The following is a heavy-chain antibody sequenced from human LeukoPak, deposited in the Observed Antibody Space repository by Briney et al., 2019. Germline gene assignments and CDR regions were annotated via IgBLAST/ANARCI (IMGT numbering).Heavy chain of an antibody. Sequence: ASVKVSCKASGGTFSSHTINWVRQAPGQGLEWMGGIIPIFGTANYAQKFQGRVTITAVESTSTAYMEVSSLRSEDMAVYYCARGWLAETMVVTPYNYWGQGTLVTVSS. CDR1: GGTFSSHT. V-gene: IGHV1-69*13. D-gene: IGHD4-23*01. CDR3: ARGWLAETMVVTPYNY. J-gene: IGHJ4*02. CDR2: IIPIFGTA.